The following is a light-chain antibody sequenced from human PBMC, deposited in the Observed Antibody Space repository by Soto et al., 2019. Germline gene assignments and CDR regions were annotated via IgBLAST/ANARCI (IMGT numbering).Light chain of an antibody. CDR2: GVS. J-gene: IGKJ3*01. V-gene: IGKV3-20*01. Sequence: EIVLTQSPGTLSLSPGERAALSCRASEAISSTFLAWYQQKPGQAPRLLIYGVSSRAARIPDRFSGSGSGTDFTLTISRLEPEDFAMYYCQQYGRSQFTFGPGTRVDIK. CDR1: EAISSTF. CDR3: QQYGRSQFT.